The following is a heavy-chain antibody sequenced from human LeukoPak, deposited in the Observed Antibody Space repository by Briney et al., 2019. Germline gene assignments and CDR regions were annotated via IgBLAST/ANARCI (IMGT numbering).Heavy chain of an antibody. V-gene: IGHV1-18*01. CDR3: ARVNYDFWSGYFSFRHNWFDP. CDR1: GYTFTSYG. J-gene: IGHJ5*02. D-gene: IGHD3-3*01. CDR2: ISAYNGNT. Sequence: ASVKVSCKASGYTFTSYGISWVRQAPGQGLEWMGWISAYNGNTNYAQKLQGRVTMTTDTSTSTAYMELRSLRSDDTAVYYCARVNYDFWSGYFSFRHNWFDPWGQGTLVTVSS.